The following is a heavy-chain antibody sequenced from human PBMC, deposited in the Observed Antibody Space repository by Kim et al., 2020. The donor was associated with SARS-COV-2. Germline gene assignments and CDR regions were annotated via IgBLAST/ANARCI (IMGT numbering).Heavy chain of an antibody. CDR3: ARVDFWSGYADY. J-gene: IGHJ4*02. Sequence: NTPSPESRVTMSVNTSKNQFSLKLSSVTAADTAVYYCARVDFWSGYADYWGQGTLVTVSS. D-gene: IGHD3-3*01. V-gene: IGHV4-4*07.